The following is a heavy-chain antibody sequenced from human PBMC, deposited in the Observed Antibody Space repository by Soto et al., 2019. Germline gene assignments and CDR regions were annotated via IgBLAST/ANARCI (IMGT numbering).Heavy chain of an antibody. Sequence: GESLKISCKGSGYTFTNYWIGWVRQMPGKGPEWMGIIYPGDPDTKYNPSFQGQVTISATKSITTVFLQWSSLRASDTAMYYCARQIYDSDTGPNFQYYFDSWGQGTPVTVSS. J-gene: IGHJ4*02. CDR2: IYPGDPDT. V-gene: IGHV5-51*01. CDR1: GYTFTNYW. D-gene: IGHD3-22*01. CDR3: ARQIYDSDTGPNFQYYFDS.